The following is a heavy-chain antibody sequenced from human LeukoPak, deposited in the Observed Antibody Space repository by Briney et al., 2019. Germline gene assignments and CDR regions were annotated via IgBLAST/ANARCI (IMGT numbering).Heavy chain of an antibody. J-gene: IGHJ4*02. CDR1: GGSISNYY. CDR3: TRDYTSRWCYFDH. CDR2: IYYSGNT. V-gene: IGHV4-59*01. Sequence: KPSETLSLTCTVSGGSISNYYWSWVRQPPGKGLEWIGYIYYSGNTNYNPSLKSRVTISLNTSKNQFSLKLTSVTAVDTAVYYCTRDYTSRWCYFDHWGQGTLVTVSS. D-gene: IGHD6-19*01.